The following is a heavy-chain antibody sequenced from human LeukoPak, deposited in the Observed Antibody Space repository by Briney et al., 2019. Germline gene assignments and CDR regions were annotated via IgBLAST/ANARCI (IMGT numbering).Heavy chain of an antibody. CDR3: ARAVTGTSLVDF. V-gene: IGHV4-59*08. J-gene: IGHJ4*02. D-gene: IGHD6-19*01. CDR2: ISYTGST. CDR1: GGSMGGDD. Sequence: ETLSLTCTISGGSMGGDDWSWIRQAPGEVLEWIGYISYTGSTSYNPSLRSRVTILLNTPENQFSLRLTSVTAADTAVYYCARAVTGTSLVDFWGQGTLVAVSS.